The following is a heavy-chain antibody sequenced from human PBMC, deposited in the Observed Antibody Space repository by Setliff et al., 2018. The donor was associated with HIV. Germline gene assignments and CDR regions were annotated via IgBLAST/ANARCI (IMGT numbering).Heavy chain of an antibody. CDR3: AAVVVVIKYWFDP. Sequence: SVKVSCKASGYTFTSYAISWVRQAPGQGLEWMGGIIPIFGTANYAQKFQGRVTITADESTSTAYMELSSLRSEDTAVYYCAAVVVVIKYWFDPWGQGTLVTVSS. J-gene: IGHJ5*02. D-gene: IGHD3-22*01. CDR2: IIPIFGTA. V-gene: IGHV1-69*13. CDR1: GYTFTSYA.